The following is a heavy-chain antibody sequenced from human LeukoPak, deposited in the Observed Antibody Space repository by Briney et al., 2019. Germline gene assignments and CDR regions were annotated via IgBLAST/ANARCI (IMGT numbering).Heavy chain of an antibody. Sequence: GASVKVSCKAPGGTFSDHALSWVRQAPGQGLEWMGWISGYNDNTDYAQKLQGRVTMTTDTSTSTAYMELRSLRSDDTAVYYCARGYDSFDCWGQGTLVTVSS. J-gene: IGHJ4*02. V-gene: IGHV1-18*01. CDR3: ARGYDSFDC. CDR1: GGTFSDHA. CDR2: ISGYNDNT. D-gene: IGHD2-2*01.